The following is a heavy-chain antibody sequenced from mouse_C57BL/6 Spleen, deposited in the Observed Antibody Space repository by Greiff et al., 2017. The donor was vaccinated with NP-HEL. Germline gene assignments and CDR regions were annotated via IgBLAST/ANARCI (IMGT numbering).Heavy chain of an antibody. V-gene: IGHV5-4*01. Sequence: DVQLVESGGGLVKPGGSLKLSCAASGFTFSSYAMSWVRQTPEKRLEWVATISDGGSYTYYPDNVKGRFTFSRDNAKNNLYLQMSHLKSEDTAMYYCARDRGGIYFDYWGQGTTLTVSS. CDR1: GFTFSSYA. CDR3: ARDRGGIYFDY. CDR2: ISDGGSYT. D-gene: IGHD1-1*02. J-gene: IGHJ2*01.